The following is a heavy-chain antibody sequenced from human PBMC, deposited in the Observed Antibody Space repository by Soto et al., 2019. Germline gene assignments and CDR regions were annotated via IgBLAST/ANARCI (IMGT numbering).Heavy chain of an antibody. J-gene: IGHJ4*02. CDR1: GFTFENYG. D-gene: IGHD3-10*01. CDR3: AEDRESYYHPESFDS. Sequence: SLRLSCVASGFTFENYGMTWVRQAPGKGLEWISSMSGSGGSTYYADSVKGRFTISRHNSESTLYLQMNSLRVKDTAIYYRAEDRESYYHPESFDSWGQGTLVTVSS. V-gene: IGHV3-23*01. CDR2: MSGSGGST.